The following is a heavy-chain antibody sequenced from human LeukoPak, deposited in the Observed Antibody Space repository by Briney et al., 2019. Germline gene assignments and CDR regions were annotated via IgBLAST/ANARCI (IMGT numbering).Heavy chain of an antibody. Sequence: PGGSLRLSCAASGFTFSDHYMDWVRQAPGKGLEWVGRTRNKANSYTTEYAASVKGRFTISRDDSKNSLYLQMNSLKTEDTAVYYCAILQLPGEEIIHSSSSRLGYNWFDPWGQGTLVTVSS. J-gene: IGHJ5*02. CDR3: AILQLPGEEIIHSSSSRLGYNWFDP. D-gene: IGHD6-13*01. CDR2: TRNKANSYTT. V-gene: IGHV3-72*01. CDR1: GFTFSDHY.